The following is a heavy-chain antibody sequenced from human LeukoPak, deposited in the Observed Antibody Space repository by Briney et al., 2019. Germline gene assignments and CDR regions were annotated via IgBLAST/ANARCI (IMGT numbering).Heavy chain of an antibody. CDR3: ARGGYYYDSSGYYLRYMEY. CDR2: ISYDGSNK. V-gene: IGHV3-30*03. J-gene: IGHJ4*02. Sequence: GGSLTLSCAASGFTFSNFDMRWVRQAPGKGLEWVAVISYDGSNKYYADSVKGRFTISRDNSKNTLYLQMNSLRAEDTAVYYCARGGYYYDSSGYYLRYMEYWGQGTLVTVSS. D-gene: IGHD3-22*01. CDR1: GFTFSNFD.